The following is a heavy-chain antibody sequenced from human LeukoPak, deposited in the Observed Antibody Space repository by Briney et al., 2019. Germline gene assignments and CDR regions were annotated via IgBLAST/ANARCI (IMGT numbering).Heavy chain of an antibody. D-gene: IGHD6-13*01. V-gene: IGHV3-48*04. CDR2: ISSSSSTI. J-gene: IGHJ3*02. CDR1: GFTFSSYS. CDR3: ARVKAAAGPQGAFDI. Sequence: GGSGRLSCAASGFTFSSYSMNCVRQAPGKGLEWVSSISSSSSTIYYADSVKGRFTISRDNAKNSLYLQMNSLRAEDTAVYYCARVKAAAGPQGAFDIWGQGTMVTVSS.